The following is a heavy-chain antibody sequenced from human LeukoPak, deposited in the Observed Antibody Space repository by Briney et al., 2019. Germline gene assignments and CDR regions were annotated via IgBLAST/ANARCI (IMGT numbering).Heavy chain of an antibody. CDR3: ARHPLLGYGDYVAAFDI. V-gene: IGHV5-51*01. CDR1: GYTFTGYY. J-gene: IGHJ3*02. D-gene: IGHD4-17*01. CDR2: IYPGDSDT. Sequence: GASVKVSCKASGYTFTGYYMHWVRQAPGQGLEWMGIIYPGDSDTRYSPSFQGQVTISADKSISTAYLQWSSLKASDTAMYYCARHPLLGYGDYVAAFDIWGQGTMVTVSS.